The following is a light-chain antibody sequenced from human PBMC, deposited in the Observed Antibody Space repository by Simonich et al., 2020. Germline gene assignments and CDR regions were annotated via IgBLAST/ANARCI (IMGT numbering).Light chain of an antibody. CDR1: ISDVGGYKY. CDR2: DVS. J-gene: IGLJ2*01. Sequence: QSALTQPASVSGSPGQSITISCTGTISDVGGYKYVSWYQQHPGKAPKLMIYDVSKRPSGVSNRFSGSKSGNTASLTISGLQAEDEADYYCSSYTSSSTSVFGGGTKLTVL. CDR3: SSYTSSSTSV. V-gene: IGLV2-14*01.